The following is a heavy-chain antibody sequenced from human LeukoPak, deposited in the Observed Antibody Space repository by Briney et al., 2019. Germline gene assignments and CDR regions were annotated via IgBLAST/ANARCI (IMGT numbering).Heavy chain of an antibody. CDR1: GFTFSRYW. J-gene: IGHJ3*02. CDR3: ASGGWSSDAFDI. CDR2: INSDGSTT. Sequence: GGSLRLSCAASGFTFSRYWMQWIRQAPGKGMVWLSRINSDGSTTNYADSVKGRFTISRDNAKHTLYLQMNSLRAEDTAVYYCASGGWSSDAFDIWGQGTMVTVSS. D-gene: IGHD1-26*01. V-gene: IGHV3-74*01.